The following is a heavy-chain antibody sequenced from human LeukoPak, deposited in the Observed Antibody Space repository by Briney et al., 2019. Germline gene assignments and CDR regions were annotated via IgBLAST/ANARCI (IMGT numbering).Heavy chain of an antibody. CDR1: GFTFSGYV. CDR3: AKSAGYYDILTGYYGPPLY. V-gene: IGHV3-23*01. D-gene: IGHD3-9*01. CDR2: ISGSGGNT. J-gene: IGHJ4*02. Sequence: GGSLRLSCAASGFTFSGYVMSWVRQAPGKGLEWVSSISGSGGNTYYADSVKGRFTISRDNSKNTLYLQMNSLRAEDTAVYYCAKSAGYYDILTGYYGPPLYWGQGTLVTVSS.